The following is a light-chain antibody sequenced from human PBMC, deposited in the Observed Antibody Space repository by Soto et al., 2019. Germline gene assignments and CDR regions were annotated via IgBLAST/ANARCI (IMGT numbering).Light chain of an antibody. CDR3: HQRSNWPPLT. CDR1: QSVGGY. CDR2: DAS. Sequence: EIVLTQSPATLSLSPGERATLSCRASQSVGGYLDWYQQKPGQAPRLLIYDASNRASCIPARFSGSGSGTDLTLTISSLEPEDLAVYYCHQRSNWPPLTFGGGTKVEIK. V-gene: IGKV3-11*01. J-gene: IGKJ4*01.